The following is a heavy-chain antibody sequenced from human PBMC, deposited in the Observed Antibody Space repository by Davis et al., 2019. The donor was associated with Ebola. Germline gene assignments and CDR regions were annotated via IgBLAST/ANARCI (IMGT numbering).Heavy chain of an antibody. J-gene: IGHJ5*02. CDR2: ISAYNGNT. CDR3: ARAFRLRAEWFDP. D-gene: IGHD2/OR15-2a*01. Sequence: ASVKVSCKASGYTFTSYGISWVRQAPGQGLEWMGWISAYNGNTNYAQKLQGRVTMTTDTSTSTAYTELRSLRSDDTAVYYCARAFRLRAEWFDPWGQGTLVTVSS. CDR1: GYTFTSYG. V-gene: IGHV1-18*01.